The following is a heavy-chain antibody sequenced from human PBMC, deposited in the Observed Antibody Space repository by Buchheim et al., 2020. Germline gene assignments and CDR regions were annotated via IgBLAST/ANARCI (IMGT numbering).Heavy chain of an antibody. D-gene: IGHD6-19*01. CDR1: GFAFSSYA. Sequence: QVQLVESGGGVVQPGRSLRLSCAASGFAFSSYAMHWVRQAPGKGLEWVTVISYDGSNKYYADSVKGRFTISRDNSKNTLYLQMNSLRAEDTAVYYCAKDTYRKAMAGTVPPGFDYWGQGSL. J-gene: IGHJ4*02. CDR3: AKDTYRKAMAGTVPPGFDY. CDR2: ISYDGSNK. V-gene: IGHV3-30-3*01.